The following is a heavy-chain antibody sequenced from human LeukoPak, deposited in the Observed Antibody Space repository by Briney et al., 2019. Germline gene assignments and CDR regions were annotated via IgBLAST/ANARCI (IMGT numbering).Heavy chain of an antibody. CDR1: GYSFTSYW. V-gene: IGHV5-51*01. CDR2: IDPRYSDT. J-gene: IGHJ4*02. Sequence: GETLQISFKGSGYSFTSYWIGWVRQMTGKGLEWMGIIDPRYSDTRYSPSVQGEVAISADKSISTACLQWSSLKASDTAMYYCARLEEATIAPCDYWGQGTVVTVSS. D-gene: IGHD5-12*01. CDR3: ARLEEATIAPCDY.